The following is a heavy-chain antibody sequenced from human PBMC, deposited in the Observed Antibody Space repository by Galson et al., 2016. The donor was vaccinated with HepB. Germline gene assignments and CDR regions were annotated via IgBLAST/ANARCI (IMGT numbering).Heavy chain of an antibody. J-gene: IGHJ4*02. CDR3: ARAGSGWYYFDS. Sequence: TLSLTCTVSGGSISSGSSYWSWIRQPAGEGLEWIGRIYPSGSTKYNPSLESRVIISLDTTKSQFFLNVNSMTAADTAVYYCARAGSGWYYFDSWGQGILVTVSS. CDR1: GGSISSGSSY. V-gene: IGHV4-61*02. D-gene: IGHD6-19*01. CDR2: IYPSGST.